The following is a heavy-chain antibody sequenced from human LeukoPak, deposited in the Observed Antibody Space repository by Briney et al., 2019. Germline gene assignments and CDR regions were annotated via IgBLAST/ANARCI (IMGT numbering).Heavy chain of an antibody. Sequence: SGTLSLTCAVSGGSISSSKWWRWGRQPPGKGLEWIGEIYHSGSTNYNPSLKRRVNISVDNSKNQLSMKVSSVTAAATGVYYCARELILWFGESTAGFDPWGQGTLVTVSS. CDR3: ARELILWFGESTAGFDP. CDR2: IYHSGST. CDR1: GGSISSSKW. D-gene: IGHD3-10*01. V-gene: IGHV4-4*02. J-gene: IGHJ5*02.